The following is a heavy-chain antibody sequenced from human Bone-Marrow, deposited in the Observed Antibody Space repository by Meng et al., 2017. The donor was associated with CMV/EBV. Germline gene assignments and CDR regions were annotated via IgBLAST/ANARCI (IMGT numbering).Heavy chain of an antibody. Sequence: ASVKVSCKASPYTLSDYLMCWVRQAPGQGLEWMAWVNPHRRGTNYALHLQGGVTMTRDTSITKMPMGLAGLRYDDTAVYYCARDATVAEFDPWGQGTLVTVSS. CDR2: VNPHRRGT. V-gene: IGHV1-2*07. CDR3: ARDATVAEFDP. D-gene: IGHD4-23*01. CDR1: PYTLSDYL. J-gene: IGHJ5*02.